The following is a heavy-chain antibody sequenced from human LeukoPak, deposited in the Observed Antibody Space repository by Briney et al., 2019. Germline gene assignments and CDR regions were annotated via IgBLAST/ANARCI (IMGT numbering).Heavy chain of an antibody. CDR2: IIPIFGTA. CDR1: GGTFSSYA. V-gene: IGHV1-69*05. Sequence: SVKVSCKASGGTFSSYAISWVRQAPGQGLEWMGGIIPIFGTANYAQKFQGRVTITTDESTSTAYMELSSLRSEDTAVYYCARDPGGYSYGYKFGAFDTWGQGTMVTVSS. D-gene: IGHD5-18*01. CDR3: ARDPGGYSYGYKFGAFDT. J-gene: IGHJ3*02.